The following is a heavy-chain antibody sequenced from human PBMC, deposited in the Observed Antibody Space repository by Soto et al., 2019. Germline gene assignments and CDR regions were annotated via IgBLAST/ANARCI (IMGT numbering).Heavy chain of an antibody. Sequence: QEQVEQSGAEVKEPGASVKVSCKASGYSFTDYYIHWVRQAPGQGLEWMGVIKLSGGGSTTFAQKFQGRVTLTGDTSTATVYMELSSLRSEDTAVYYCSRESPHTFFFDYWGQGTLVTISS. CDR1: GYSFTDYY. D-gene: IGHD3-16*01. J-gene: IGHJ4*02. V-gene: IGHV1-46*03. CDR3: SRESPHTFFFDY. CDR2: IKLSGGGST.